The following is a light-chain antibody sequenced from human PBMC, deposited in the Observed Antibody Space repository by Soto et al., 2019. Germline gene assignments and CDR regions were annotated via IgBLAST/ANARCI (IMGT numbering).Light chain of an antibody. J-gene: IGKJ2*01. CDR3: QESYSTPYT. CDR1: QSVSSN. CDR2: GAS. Sequence: EIAMTQSPATLSVSPGERATLSCRASQSVSSNLAWYQQKPGQAPRLLIYGASTRATGIPARFSGSGSGTEFTLTISSLQSEDFATYYCQESYSTPYTFGQGTKVDI. V-gene: IGKV3-15*01.